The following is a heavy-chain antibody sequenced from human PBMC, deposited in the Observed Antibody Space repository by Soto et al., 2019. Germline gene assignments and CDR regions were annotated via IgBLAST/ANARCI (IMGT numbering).Heavy chain of an antibody. CDR3: ARDGTGGVTTWYYYYYYMDV. V-gene: IGHV3-33*01. J-gene: IGHJ6*03. Sequence: SLRLSCAASGFTFSSYGMHWVRQAPGKGLEWVAVIWYDGSNKYYADSVKGRFTISRDNSKNTLYLQMNSLRAEDTAVYYCARDGTGGVTTWYYYYYYMDVWGKGTTVTVSS. CDR1: GFTFSSYG. CDR2: IWYDGSNK. D-gene: IGHD4-17*01.